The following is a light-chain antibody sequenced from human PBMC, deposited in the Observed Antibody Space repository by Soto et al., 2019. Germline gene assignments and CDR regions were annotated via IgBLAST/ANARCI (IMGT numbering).Light chain of an antibody. CDR3: QQYNYWPIT. J-gene: IGKJ5*01. CDR1: QSVADN. V-gene: IGKV3-15*01. Sequence: EIVMTQTPATLSVSPGERFTLSCRSSQSVADNLAWFQQKPGQGPRLLIYGASTRATGIPARFSGSGSETDFTLTVSSLRSEDSAVYYCQQYNYWPITFGQGTRL. CDR2: GAS.